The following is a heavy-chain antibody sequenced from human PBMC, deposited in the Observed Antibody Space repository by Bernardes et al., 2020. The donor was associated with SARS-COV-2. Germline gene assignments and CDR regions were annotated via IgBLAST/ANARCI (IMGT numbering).Heavy chain of an antibody. Sequence: SETLSLTCTVSGGSISSYYWSWIRQPPGKGLEWIGYIYNSGNTNYNPSLKSRVTISVDTSQNQFSLKLNSVTAADTAVYYCARGSGSYEDWGQGTLVTVSS. CDR2: IYNSGNT. D-gene: IGHD1-26*01. CDR1: GGSISSYY. V-gene: IGHV4-59*01. CDR3: ARGSGSYED. J-gene: IGHJ4*02.